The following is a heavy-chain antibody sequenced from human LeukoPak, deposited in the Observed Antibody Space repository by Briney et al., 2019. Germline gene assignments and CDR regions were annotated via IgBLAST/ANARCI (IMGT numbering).Heavy chain of an antibody. D-gene: IGHD6-6*01. V-gene: IGHV4-34*01. Sequence: SETLSLTCAVYGGSFSGYYWSWIRQPPGKGLEWIGEINHSGSTNYNPSLKSRVTISVDTSKNRFSLKLSSVTAADTAVYYCARFSRRQLARLRHYYMDVWGKGTTVTVSS. CDR3: ARFSRRQLARLRHYYMDV. J-gene: IGHJ6*03. CDR2: INHSGST. CDR1: GGSFSGYY.